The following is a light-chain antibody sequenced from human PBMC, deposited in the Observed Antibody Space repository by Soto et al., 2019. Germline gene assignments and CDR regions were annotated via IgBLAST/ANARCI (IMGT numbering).Light chain of an antibody. J-gene: IGKJ5*01. Sequence: EIVVSQSPATLSGSPGDTATLSCRASQSVSSNLAWYQQKPGQAPRLLIYDVSNRATGIPARFCGSGSGTDFTLTISSLEPEDFAVYYCQQRSNWPSITFGQGTRLEIK. CDR3: QQRSNWPSIT. V-gene: IGKV3-11*01. CDR1: QSVSSN. CDR2: DVS.